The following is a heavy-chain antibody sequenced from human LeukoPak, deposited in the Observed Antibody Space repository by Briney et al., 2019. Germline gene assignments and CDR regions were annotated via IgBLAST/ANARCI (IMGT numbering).Heavy chain of an antibody. CDR2: INPNTGNP. Sequence: ASVKVSCKASGYTFTNYAMNWVRQAPGQGFEWMGWINPNTGNPTYAQGFTGRFVFSLDTSVTTTYLQISGLKAEDTAVYYCARAYQRLGGLSFPDSWGQGTLVTVSS. D-gene: IGHD3-16*02. J-gene: IGHJ5*01. CDR1: GYTFTNYA. CDR3: ARAYQRLGGLSFPDS. V-gene: IGHV7-4-1*02.